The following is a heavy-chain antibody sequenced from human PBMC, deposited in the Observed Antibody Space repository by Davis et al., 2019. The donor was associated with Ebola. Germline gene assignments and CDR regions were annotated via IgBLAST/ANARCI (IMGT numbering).Heavy chain of an antibody. D-gene: IGHD2-8*02. CDR2: IRSSDTTI. V-gene: IGHV3-11*04. CDR3: ARVTLGYCTV. Sequence: GGSLRLSCAASGFTLSDYYMSWIRQAPGKGLEWVSSIRSSDTTIYYSDPVKGRFTISRDNAKNTLYLQMNSLRAEDTAVYYCARVTLGYCTVWGQGTLVTVSS. J-gene: IGHJ4*02. CDR1: GFTLSDYY.